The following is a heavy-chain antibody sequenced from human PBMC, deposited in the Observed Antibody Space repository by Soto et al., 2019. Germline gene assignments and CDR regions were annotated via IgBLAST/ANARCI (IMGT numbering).Heavy chain of an antibody. CDR3: ARDRREGGTSIEAPVPFFDY. CDR2: INPNGGST. V-gene: IGHV1-46*03. Sequence: WASVKVSCKASGYTFTNYYMHWVRQAPGQGLEWMGIINPNGGSTTYAQKFQGRVTMTRDTSTSTIYMEVSSLRSEDTAVYYCARDRREGGTSIEAPVPFFDYWGQGTLVTVSS. J-gene: IGHJ4*02. D-gene: IGHD2-15*01. CDR1: GYTFTNYY.